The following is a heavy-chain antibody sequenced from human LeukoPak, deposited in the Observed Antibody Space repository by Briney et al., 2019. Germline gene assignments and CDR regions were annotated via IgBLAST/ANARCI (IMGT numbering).Heavy chain of an antibody. J-gene: IGHJ4*02. CDR1: GYTFTGYY. Sequence: ASVKVSCKASGYTFTGYYMHWVRQAPGQGLEWMGWINPNSGGTNYAQKFQGRVTMTRDTSISTAYMELSRLRSDDTAVYYCARDWIDGDYEESLDYWGQGTLVTVSS. CDR2: INPNSGGT. V-gene: IGHV1-2*02. CDR3: ARDWIDGDYEESLDY. D-gene: IGHD4-17*01.